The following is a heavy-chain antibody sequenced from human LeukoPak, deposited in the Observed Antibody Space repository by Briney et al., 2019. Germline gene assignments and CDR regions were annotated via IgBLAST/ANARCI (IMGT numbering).Heavy chain of an antibody. CDR3: ARGYCSSPGCSAGWFDP. CDR2: INTDGSTT. V-gene: IGHV3-74*01. J-gene: IGHJ5*02. CDR1: GFIFSTYW. D-gene: IGHD2-2*01. Sequence: PGGSLRLSCAASGFIFSTYWMHWVRQAPGKGLVWVSRINTDGSTTNYADSVKGRFTISRDNAKNTLYLHMNGLRVEDTAVYYCARGYCSSPGCSAGWFDPWGQGTLISVSS.